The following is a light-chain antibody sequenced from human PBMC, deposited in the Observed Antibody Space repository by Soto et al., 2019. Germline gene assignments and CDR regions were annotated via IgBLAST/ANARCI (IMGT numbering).Light chain of an antibody. J-gene: IGKJ1*01. CDR2: GAS. CDR1: QSVTSNY. CDR3: QQYGSSPRT. Sequence: EIVLTQSPGALSLSPGERGTLSCRASQSVTSNYLAWYQQKRGQAPWLLIYGASNRATGIPDRFSGSVSGTDFTLTISRLEPEDFAVYYCQQYGSSPRTFGQGTKVDI. V-gene: IGKV3-20*01.